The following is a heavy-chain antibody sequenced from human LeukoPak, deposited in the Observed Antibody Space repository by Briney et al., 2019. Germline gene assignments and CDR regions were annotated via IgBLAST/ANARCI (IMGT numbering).Heavy chain of an antibody. CDR1: GGSISIFY. CDR3: AGIDAVAATPTSFDY. Sequence: SETLSLTCTVSGGSISIFYWSWIRQPPGKGLEWIGDIYYSGTTSYNPSLKSRLTISLDTSKNQFSLRLTSVTAADTAVYYCAGIDAVAATPTSFDYWGQGTLVTVSS. V-gene: IGHV4-59*01. J-gene: IGHJ4*02. CDR2: IYYSGTT. D-gene: IGHD6-19*01.